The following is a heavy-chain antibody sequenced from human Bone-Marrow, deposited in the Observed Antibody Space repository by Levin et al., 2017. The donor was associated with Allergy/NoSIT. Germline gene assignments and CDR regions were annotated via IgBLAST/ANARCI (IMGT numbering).Heavy chain of an antibody. CDR1: GYSFTTHW. V-gene: IGHV5-51*01. J-gene: IGHJ4*02. D-gene: IGHD3-10*01. Sequence: KVSCKGSGYSFTTHWIAWVRQMPGKGLEWVGIIFPRDSDTRYSPSFQGQIILSADKSADTAYLQWNSLKASDTAIYYCARRSHGTGGNVRDRGEYYFDYWGPGTLVTVSS. CDR2: IFPRDSDT. CDR3: ARRSHGTGGNVRDRGEYYFDY.